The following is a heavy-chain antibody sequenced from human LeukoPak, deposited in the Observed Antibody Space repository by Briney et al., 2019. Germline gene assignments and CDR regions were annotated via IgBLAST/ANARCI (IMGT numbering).Heavy chain of an antibody. V-gene: IGHV3-23*01. CDR2: ISGSGGST. Sequence: GGSLRLSCAASGFTFSSYAMSWVRQAPGKGLEWVSAISGSGGSTYYADSVKGRFTISRDNSKNTLYLQINSLRAEDTAVYYCAKTLGVYSSSWYYFDYWGQGTLVTVSS. J-gene: IGHJ4*02. CDR3: AKTLGVYSSSWYYFDY. D-gene: IGHD6-13*01. CDR1: GFTFSSYA.